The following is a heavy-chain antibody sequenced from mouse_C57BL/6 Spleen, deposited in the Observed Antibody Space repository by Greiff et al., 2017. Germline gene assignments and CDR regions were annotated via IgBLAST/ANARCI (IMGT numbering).Heavy chain of an antibody. CDR1: GYTFTSYG. Sequence: QVQLQQSGAELARPGASVKLSCKASGYTFTSYGISWVKQRTGQGLEWIGEIYPRGGNTYYNEKFKGKATLTADKSSSNAYMELRSLTSEDSAVYCCAAQADDDAAWFADWGQGTLVTVSA. CDR2: IYPRGGNT. D-gene: IGHD2-4*01. J-gene: IGHJ3*01. CDR3: AAQADDDAAWFAD. V-gene: IGHV1-81*01.